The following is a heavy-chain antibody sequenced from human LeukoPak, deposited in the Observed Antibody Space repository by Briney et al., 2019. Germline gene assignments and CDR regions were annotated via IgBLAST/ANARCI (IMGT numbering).Heavy chain of an antibody. Sequence: EGSLRLSCAASGFTFDDYGMSWVRQAPGKGLEWVSGINWNGGSTGYADSVKGRFTISRDNAKNSLYLQMNSLRAEDTALYHCARALYYDFWSGSPDDAFDIWGQGTMVTVSS. CDR3: ARALYYDFWSGSPDDAFDI. CDR2: INWNGGST. V-gene: IGHV3-20*01. J-gene: IGHJ3*02. D-gene: IGHD3-3*01. CDR1: GFTFDDYG.